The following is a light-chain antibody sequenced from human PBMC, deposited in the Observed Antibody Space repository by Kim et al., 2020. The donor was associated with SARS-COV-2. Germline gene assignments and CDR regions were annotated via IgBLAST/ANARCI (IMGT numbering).Light chain of an antibody. J-gene: IGLJ1*01. CDR1: ALPEKY. Sequence: SYELTQPPSVSVSPGQTARITCSGDALPEKYAYWYQQKSGQAPAVVIYEDTKRPSGIPERFSGSSSGTMATLTISGAQVEDEADYYCYSTDRSGVKVFGSGTKVTVL. V-gene: IGLV3-10*01. CDR3: YSTDRSGVKV. CDR2: EDT.